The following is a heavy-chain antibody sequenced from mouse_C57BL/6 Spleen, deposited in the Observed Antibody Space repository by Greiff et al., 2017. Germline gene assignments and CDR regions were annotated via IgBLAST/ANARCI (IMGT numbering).Heavy chain of an antibody. D-gene: IGHD1-1*01. V-gene: IGHV1-69*01. CDR2: IDPSDSYT. Sequence: QVQLKESGAELVMPGASVKLSCKASGYTFTSYWMHWVKQRPGQGLEWIGEIDPSDSYTNYNQKFKGKSTLTVDKSSSTAYMQLSSLTSEDSAVYYCAMNYGSSYGAMDYWGQGTSVTVSS. J-gene: IGHJ4*01. CDR1: GYTFTSYW. CDR3: AMNYGSSYGAMDY.